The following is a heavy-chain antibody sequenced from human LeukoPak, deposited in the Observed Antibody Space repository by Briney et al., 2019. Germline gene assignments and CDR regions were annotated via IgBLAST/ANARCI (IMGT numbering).Heavy chain of an antibody. V-gene: IGHV3-11*01. D-gene: IGHD4-23*01. CDR3: ARHDYGGNKAVDV. J-gene: IGHJ6*04. Sequence: GGSLRLSCAASGFTFSDYYMSWIRQAPGKGLEWVSYISSSGSTIYYADSVKGRFTNSRDNAKNSLYLQMNSLRAEDTAVYYCARHDYGGNKAVDVWGKGTTVTVSS. CDR2: ISSSGSTI. CDR1: GFTFSDYY.